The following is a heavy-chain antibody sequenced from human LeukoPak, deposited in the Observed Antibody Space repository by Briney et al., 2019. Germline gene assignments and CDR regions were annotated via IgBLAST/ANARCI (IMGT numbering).Heavy chain of an antibody. CDR3: AELGITMIGGV. Sequence: PGGSLRLSCAASGSTFSSYWMSWVRQAPGKGLEWVANIKQDGSEKYYVDSVKGRFTISRDNAKNSLHLQMNSLRAEDTAVYYCAELGITMIGGVWGKGTTVTISS. V-gene: IGHV3-7*01. J-gene: IGHJ6*04. CDR1: GSTFSSYW. CDR2: IKQDGSEK. D-gene: IGHD3-10*02.